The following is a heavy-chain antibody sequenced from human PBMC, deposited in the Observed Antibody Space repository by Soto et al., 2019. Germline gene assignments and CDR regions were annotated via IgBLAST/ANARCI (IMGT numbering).Heavy chain of an antibody. CDR2: IYYSGAT. CDR1: GGSISSGGYY. Sequence: QVQLQESGPGLVKLSQTLSLTCTVSGGSISSGGYYWSWIRQHPGKGLEWIGYIYYSGATYYNPSLKGRVTISVDTSKNQFSLKLSSVTAADTAVYYCARGGLGYCSGGSCYSAELSRYYYGMDVWGQGTTATVSS. V-gene: IGHV4-31*03. D-gene: IGHD2-15*01. CDR3: ARGGLGYCSGGSCYSAELSRYYYGMDV. J-gene: IGHJ6*02.